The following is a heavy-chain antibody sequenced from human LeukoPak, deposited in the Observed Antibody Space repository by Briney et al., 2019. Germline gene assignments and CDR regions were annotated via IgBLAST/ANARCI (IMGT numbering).Heavy chain of an antibody. Sequence: ASVKVSCKASGYTFTSYGVSWVRQAPGQGLEWMGWISAYNGNTNYAQKLQGRVTMTTDTSTSTAYMELRSLRSDDTAVYYCARGSSYDFWSGSYYYYYMDVWGKGTTVTVSS. D-gene: IGHD3-3*01. CDR2: ISAYNGNT. CDR1: GYTFTSYG. V-gene: IGHV1-18*01. J-gene: IGHJ6*03. CDR3: ARGSSYDFWSGSYYYYYMDV.